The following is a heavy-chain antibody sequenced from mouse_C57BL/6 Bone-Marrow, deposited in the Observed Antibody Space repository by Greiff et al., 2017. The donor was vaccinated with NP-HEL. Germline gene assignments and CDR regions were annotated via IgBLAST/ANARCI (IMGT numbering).Heavy chain of an antibody. CDR3: VRGPWFAY. CDR2: IRSKSNNYAT. J-gene: IGHJ3*01. CDR1: GFSFNTYA. V-gene: IGHV10-1*01. Sequence: EVKLMESGGGLVQPKGSLKLSCAASGFSFNTYAMNWVRQAPGKGLEWVARIRSKSNNYATYYADSVKDRFTISRDDSESMLYLQMNNLKTEDTAMYYCVRGPWFAYWGQGTLVTVSA.